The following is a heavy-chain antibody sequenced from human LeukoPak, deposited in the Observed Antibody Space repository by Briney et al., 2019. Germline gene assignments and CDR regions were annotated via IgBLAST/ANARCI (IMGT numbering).Heavy chain of an antibody. CDR3: ARDVVTGTTLNPKPAYYYYYYMDV. CDR2: IYSGGST. J-gene: IGHJ6*03. D-gene: IGHD1-7*01. Sequence: GGSLRLSCAASGFTVSSNYMSWVRQAPGKGLEWVSVIYSGGSTYYADSVKGRFTISRDNSKNTLYLQMNSLRAEDTAVYYCARDVVTGTTLNPKPAYYYYYYMDVWGRGTTVTVSS. CDR1: GFTVSSNY. V-gene: IGHV3-53*01.